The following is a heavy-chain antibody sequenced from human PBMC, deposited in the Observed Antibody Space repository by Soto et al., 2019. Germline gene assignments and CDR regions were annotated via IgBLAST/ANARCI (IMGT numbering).Heavy chain of an antibody. CDR2: IYYSGST. V-gene: IGHV4-39*01. D-gene: IGHD2-21*02. CDR1: GGSISSSRYY. CDR3: ASHAAGPGDWANLEYFQH. J-gene: IGHJ1*01. Sequence: SETLSLTCTVSGGSISSSRYYWGWIRQPPGKGLEWIGSIYYSGSTYYNPSLKSRVTISVDTSKNQFSLKLSSVTAADTAVYYCASHAAGPGDWANLEYFQHWGQGTLVTVSS.